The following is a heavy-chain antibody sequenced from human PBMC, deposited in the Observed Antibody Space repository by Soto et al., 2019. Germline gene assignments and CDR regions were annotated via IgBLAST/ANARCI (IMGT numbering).Heavy chain of an antibody. J-gene: IGHJ4*02. CDR2: ISGSGGST. V-gene: IGHV3-23*01. D-gene: IGHD6-19*01. CDR1: GFTFSSYA. Sequence: GGSLRLSCAASGFTFSSYAMSWVRQAPGKGLEWVSAISGSGGSTYYADSVKGRFTISRDNSKNTPYLQMNSLRAEDTAVYYCAKAGNRPVGGWYLWYFDYWGQGTLVTVSS. CDR3: AKAGNRPVGGWYLWYFDY.